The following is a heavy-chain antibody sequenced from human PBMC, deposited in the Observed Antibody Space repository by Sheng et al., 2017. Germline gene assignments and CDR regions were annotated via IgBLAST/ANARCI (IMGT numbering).Heavy chain of an antibody. CDR2: IYNGGSI. CDR1: GFTVSSNF. V-gene: IGHV3-53*02. Sequence: EVRLVETGGGLIHPGGSLRLSCAASGFTVSSNFMSWVRQAPGKGLEWVSVIYNGGSIFYTESVKGRFTISRDTSKNTLFLQMDSLRVEDTAVYYCARELVRPSNANCFDSWGQGTLVTVSS. J-gene: IGHJ5*01. CDR3: ARELVRPSNANCFDS. D-gene: IGHD1-26*01.